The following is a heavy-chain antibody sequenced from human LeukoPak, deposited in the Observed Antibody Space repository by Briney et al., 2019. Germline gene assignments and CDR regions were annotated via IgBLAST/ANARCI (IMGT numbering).Heavy chain of an antibody. J-gene: IGHJ4*02. Sequence: ASVKVSCKVSGCTLTELSMHWVRQAPGKGLEWMGGFDPEDGETIYAQKFQGRVTMTEDTSTDTAYMELSSLRSEDTAVYYCATDYLTYDSSGYYTVDYWGQGTLVTVSS. CDR2: FDPEDGET. D-gene: IGHD3-22*01. CDR1: GCTLTELS. V-gene: IGHV1-24*01. CDR3: ATDYLTYDSSGYYTVDY.